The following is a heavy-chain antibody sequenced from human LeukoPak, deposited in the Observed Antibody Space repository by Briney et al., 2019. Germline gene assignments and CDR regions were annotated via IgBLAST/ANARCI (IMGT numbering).Heavy chain of an antibody. V-gene: IGHV4-59*08. D-gene: IGHD6-19*01. CDR2: IYYSGNT. Sequence: SETLSLTCTVSGASMNSNYRSWIRQPPGRGLEWIGYIYYSGNTNSSPSLGSRVTMSLDASKNQFSLKVNSVTAADTAIYYCASTRRAAVAGRFDSWGQGTLVTVSS. CDR1: GASMNSNY. CDR3: ASTRRAAVAGRFDS. J-gene: IGHJ4*02.